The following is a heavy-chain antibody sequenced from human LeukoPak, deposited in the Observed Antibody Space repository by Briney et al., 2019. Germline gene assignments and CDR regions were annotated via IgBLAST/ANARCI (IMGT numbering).Heavy chain of an antibody. CDR2: IYYDGST. V-gene: IGHV4-59*01. CDR3: ARGSRSGNWYFDL. D-gene: IGHD1-14*01. CDR1: GGSISISY. Sequence: PSETLSLTCTVSGGSISISYWSWIRQPSGKGLEWIGYIYYDGSTSYNPSLKSRVSISVDTSKNQFSLNLSSVTAADTAVYYCARGSRSGNWYFDLWGRGTLVTVSS. J-gene: IGHJ2*01.